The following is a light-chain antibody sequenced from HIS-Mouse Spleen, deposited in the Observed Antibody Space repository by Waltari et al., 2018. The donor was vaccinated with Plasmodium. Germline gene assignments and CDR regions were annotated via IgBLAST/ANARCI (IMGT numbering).Light chain of an antibody. CDR3: YSTDSSGNHRV. J-gene: IGLJ3*02. CDR2: EDS. CDR1: AFPKKY. Sequence: SYELTQPPSVSVSPGQTAGIPCSGNAFPKKYAYWYQQKSGQAPVLVIYEDSKRPSGIPERFSGSSSGTMATLTISGAQVEDEADYYCYSTDSSGNHRVFGGGTKLTVL. V-gene: IGLV3-10*01.